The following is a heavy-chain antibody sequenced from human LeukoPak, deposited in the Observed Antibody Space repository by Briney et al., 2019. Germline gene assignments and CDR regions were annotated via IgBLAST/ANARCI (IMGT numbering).Heavy chain of an antibody. J-gene: IGHJ4*02. D-gene: IGHD5-18*01. CDR2: IYSSGST. CDR1: GGSISSYY. Sequence: PSGTLSLTCTVSGGSISSYYWNWVRQPPGKGLEWIGYIYSSGSTNYNPSLNSRVAISVDTSRNQFSLKLSSVTTADTAVYYCARGYGYYFESWGQGTLVTVSS. V-gene: IGHV4-59*03. CDR3: ARGYGYYFES.